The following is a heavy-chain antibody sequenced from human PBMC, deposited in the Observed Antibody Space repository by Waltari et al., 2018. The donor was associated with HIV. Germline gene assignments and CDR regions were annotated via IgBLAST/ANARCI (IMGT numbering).Heavy chain of an antibody. CDR1: GIAIDDYA. J-gene: IGHJ3*01. CDR2: ISYNSGSA. D-gene: IGHD3-22*01. CDR3: AKDHGGYWRRDDIYFDV. Sequence: EVQLVDSGGGLVQPGSSLRLSCAGSGIAIDDYAMHWVRQRPGKCLEWVSAISYNSGSAAYADSVRGRFTVSRDNSKNSVYLQMDSLRPEDTAFYFCAKDHGGYWRRDDIYFDVWGRGTKVTVSS. V-gene: IGHV3-9*01.